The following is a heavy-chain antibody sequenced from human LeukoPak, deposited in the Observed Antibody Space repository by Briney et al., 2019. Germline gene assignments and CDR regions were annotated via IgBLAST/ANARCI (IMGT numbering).Heavy chain of an antibody. Sequence: GGSLRLSCAASGFTFSSYEMNWVRQAPGKGLEWVANIKQDGSEKYYVDSVKGRFTISRDNAKNSLYLQMNSLRAEDTAVYYCARGTTVGNHYFDYWGQGTLVTVSS. V-gene: IGHV3-7*01. CDR2: IKQDGSEK. CDR3: ARGTTVGNHYFDY. D-gene: IGHD4-17*01. J-gene: IGHJ4*02. CDR1: GFTFSSYE.